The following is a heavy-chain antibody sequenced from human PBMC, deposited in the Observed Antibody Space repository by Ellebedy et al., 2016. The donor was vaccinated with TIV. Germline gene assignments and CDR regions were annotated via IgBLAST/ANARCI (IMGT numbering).Heavy chain of an antibody. J-gene: IGHJ4*02. Sequence: AASVKVSCKTSGYTFTDYYIHWVRQAPGRGLEWMAWINPNSGGTNYAQKFQGRVTVTRDMSTSTAFLELSRLRSDDTAVYYCTRDLTNIVSGDYWGQGTLVTVSS. CDR3: TRDLTNIVSGDY. CDR1: GYTFTDYY. V-gene: IGHV1-2*02. CDR2: INPNSGGT. D-gene: IGHD5/OR15-5a*01.